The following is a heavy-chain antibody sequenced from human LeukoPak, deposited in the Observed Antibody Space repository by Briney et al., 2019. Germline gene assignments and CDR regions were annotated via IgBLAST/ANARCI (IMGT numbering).Heavy chain of an antibody. CDR1: AYTFTVYH. CDR2: INPNSGAT. D-gene: IGHD2-21*02. CDR3: GLVTSGNWWFDP. V-gene: IGHV1-2*02. Sequence: ASVKVSCKTSAYTFTVYHMHWVRQAPGQGLEWMGWINPNSGATNCAQNLQGRVTMTSDTSISTAYMELSSLTSDDTAVYYCGLVTSGNWWFDPWGQGTLVTVSS. J-gene: IGHJ5*02.